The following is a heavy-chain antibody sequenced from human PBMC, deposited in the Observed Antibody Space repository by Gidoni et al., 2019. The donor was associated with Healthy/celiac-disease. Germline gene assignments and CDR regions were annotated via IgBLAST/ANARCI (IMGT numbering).Heavy chain of an antibody. Sequence: QVQLVQSGAEVKKPGSSVKVSCKASGGTFSSYTISWVRQAPGQGLEWMGRIIPILGIANYAQKFQGRVTITADKSTSTAYMELSSLRSEDTAVYYCARGGSSSSDAFDIWGQGTMVTVSS. CDR2: IIPILGIA. CDR3: ARGGSSSSDAFDI. V-gene: IGHV1-69*02. J-gene: IGHJ3*02. CDR1: GGTFSSYT. D-gene: IGHD6-6*01.